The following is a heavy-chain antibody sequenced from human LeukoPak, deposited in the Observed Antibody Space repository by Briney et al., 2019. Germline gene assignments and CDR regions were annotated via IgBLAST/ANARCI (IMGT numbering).Heavy chain of an antibody. J-gene: IGHJ6*03. V-gene: IGHV3-23*01. CDR1: GFPFSSYS. CDR2: ISGSGGST. CDR3: AKTYASPDYYGSGSYYKPYYYYMDV. Sequence: GGSLILSCAASGFPFSSYSMNWVRQAPGKGLEWVSAISGSGGSTYYADSVKGRFTISRDNSKNTLYLQMNSLRADDTAVYYCAKTYASPDYYGSGSYYKPYYYYMDVWGKGTTVTISS. D-gene: IGHD3-10*01.